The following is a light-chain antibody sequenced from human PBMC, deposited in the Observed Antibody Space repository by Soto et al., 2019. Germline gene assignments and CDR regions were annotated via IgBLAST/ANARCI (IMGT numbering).Light chain of an antibody. Sequence: QSVLTQPPSVSGAPGQRVTISCTGSSSNIGAGSDVHWYQQLPGTAPKLLIYGNSNRPSGVPDRFSGSKSGTSASLAITGLQAGDEADYYCQSYDSGLRGYVFGTGTKLTVL. CDR3: QSYDSGLRGYV. CDR2: GNS. V-gene: IGLV1-40*01. J-gene: IGLJ1*01. CDR1: SSNIGAGSD.